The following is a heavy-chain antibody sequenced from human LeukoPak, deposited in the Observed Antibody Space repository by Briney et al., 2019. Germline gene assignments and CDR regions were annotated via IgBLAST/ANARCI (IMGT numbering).Heavy chain of an antibody. V-gene: IGHV3-15*01. J-gene: IGHJ4*02. D-gene: IGHD2-21*02. Sequence: GGSLRLSCAASGFTFSSYAMSWVRQAPGKGLEWVGRIKSKTDGGTTDYAAPVKGRFTISRDDSKNTLYLQMNSLKTEDTAVYYCTTKHIVVVTAIRRFDYWGQGTLVTVSS. CDR3: TTKHIVVVTAIRRFDY. CDR2: IKSKTDGGTT. CDR1: GFTFSSYA.